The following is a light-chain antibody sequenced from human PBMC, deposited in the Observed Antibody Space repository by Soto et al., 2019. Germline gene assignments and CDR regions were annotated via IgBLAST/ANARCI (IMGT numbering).Light chain of an antibody. CDR2: KVS. V-gene: IGKV2-30*02. Sequence: DVVMTQSPLSLPVTLGQPASISCRSNQSLVHSDGIAYFSWFQQRPGRSPRRLIYKVSNRDSGVPARLSGSGSGTDFALKISRVEAEDLGVYYCMQGTHWPITFGQGTRLEIK. CDR3: MQGTHWPIT. CDR1: QSLVHSDGIAY. J-gene: IGKJ5*01.